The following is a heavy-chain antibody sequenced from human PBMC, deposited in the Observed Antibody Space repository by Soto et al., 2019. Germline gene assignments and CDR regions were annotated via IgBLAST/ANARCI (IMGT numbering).Heavy chain of an antibody. CDR1: GGSISSDY. V-gene: IGHV4-59*01. J-gene: IGHJ6*02. CDR3: ARRWSKRYIDYGMDV. D-gene: IGHD5-18*01. Sequence: SETLSLTCTVSGGSISSDYWNWIRQPPGKGLEWIGFTYYTGSTNYNPSLKSRVTISVDTSKKQFSLKLTSVTAADTAVYYCARRWSKRYIDYGMDVWGQGTTVTVSS. CDR2: TYYTGST.